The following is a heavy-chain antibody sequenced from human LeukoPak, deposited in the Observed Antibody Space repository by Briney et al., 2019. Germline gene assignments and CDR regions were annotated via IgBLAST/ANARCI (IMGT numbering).Heavy chain of an antibody. V-gene: IGHV3-23*01. CDR3: AKKEGSSSWFDY. Sequence: PGGSLRLSCAASGFTSSSYWMSWVRQAPGKGLEWVSAISGSGGSTYYADSVKGRFTISRDNSKNTLYLQMNSLRAEDTAVYYCAKKEGSSSWFDYWGQGTLVTVSS. J-gene: IGHJ4*02. CDR1: GFTSSSYW. D-gene: IGHD6-6*01. CDR2: ISGSGGST.